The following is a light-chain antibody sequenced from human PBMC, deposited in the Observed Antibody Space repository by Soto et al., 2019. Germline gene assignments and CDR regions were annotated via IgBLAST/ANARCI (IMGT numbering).Light chain of an antibody. CDR3: QQYYSYPFT. V-gene: IGKV1-8*01. J-gene: IGKJ3*01. CDR1: QGISNY. Sequence: AIRMTQSPSSFSASTGDRVTITCRASQGISNYLAWYQQKPGKAPKLLIYDASTLQSGVPSSFSGSGSGTDFTLTISCLQSEDFATYYCQQYYSYPFTCGPGTKVDIK. CDR2: DAS.